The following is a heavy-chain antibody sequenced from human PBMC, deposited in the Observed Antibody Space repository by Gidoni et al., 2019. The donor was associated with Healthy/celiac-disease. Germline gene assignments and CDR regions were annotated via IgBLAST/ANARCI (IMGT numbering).Heavy chain of an antibody. CDR2: IYPGDSDT. J-gene: IGHJ4*02. CDR1: GYIFTSEW. Sequence: EVQLGQSGAEVKKPGEARKNSCKGTGYIFTSEWIDWVRQMPGKGLEWMGIIYPGDSDTRYSPSFQGQVTISADKSISTAYLQWSSLKASDTAMYYCATHPKSAYYDSSGYYSPFDYWGQGTLVTVSS. V-gene: IGHV5-51*01. CDR3: ATHPKSAYYDSSGYYSPFDY. D-gene: IGHD3-22*01.